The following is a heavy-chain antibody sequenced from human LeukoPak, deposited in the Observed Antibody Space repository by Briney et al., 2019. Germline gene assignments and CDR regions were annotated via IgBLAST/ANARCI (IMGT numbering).Heavy chain of an antibody. CDR1: GFTFSSYG. V-gene: IGHV3-7*04. D-gene: IGHD1-26*01. J-gene: IGHJ4*02. Sequence: GGSLRLSCAASGFTFSSYGIHWVRQAPGEGLEWVAIIKQDGTEKYYVDSVRGRFTISRDNAKNSLYLQMSSLRAEDTAVYYCARGVGATHFDYWGQGTLVTVSS. CDR3: ARGVGATHFDY. CDR2: IKQDGTEK.